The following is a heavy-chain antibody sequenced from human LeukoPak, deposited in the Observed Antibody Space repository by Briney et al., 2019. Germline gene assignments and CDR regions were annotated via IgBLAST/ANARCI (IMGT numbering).Heavy chain of an antibody. Sequence: GASAKVSCKASGYTFTSYDINWVRQATGQGLEWMGWMNPNSGNTGYAQKFQGRVTMTTDTSTSTAYMELGSLRSDDTAVYYCARDTLYSSGWYGNFDYWGQGTLVTVSS. V-gene: IGHV1-8*01. CDR1: GYTFTSYD. J-gene: IGHJ4*02. CDR3: ARDTLYSSGWYGNFDY. CDR2: MNPNSGNT. D-gene: IGHD6-19*01.